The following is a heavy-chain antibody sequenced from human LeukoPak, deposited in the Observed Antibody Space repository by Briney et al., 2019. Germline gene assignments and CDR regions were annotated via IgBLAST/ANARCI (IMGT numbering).Heavy chain of an antibody. CDR2: IYHSGST. Sequence: SETLSLTCTVSGGSISSYYWSWIRQPPGKGLEWIGSIYHSGSTYYNPSLKSRVTISVDTSKNQFSLKLTSVTAADTAVYYCARIDRYYDILTGYYKGSSYGYWGQGTLVTVSS. V-gene: IGHV4-59*04. J-gene: IGHJ4*02. CDR1: GGSISSYY. D-gene: IGHD3-9*01. CDR3: ARIDRYYDILTGYYKGSSYGY.